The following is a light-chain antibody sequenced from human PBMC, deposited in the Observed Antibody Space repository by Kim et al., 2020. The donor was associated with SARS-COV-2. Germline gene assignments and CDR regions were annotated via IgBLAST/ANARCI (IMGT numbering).Light chain of an antibody. CDR1: QGITNY. Sequence: ASGGGRVTITCRASQGITNYLAWYQQKPGKVPKLLIYAASTLQSGVPSRFSGSGSGTDFTLTISSLQPEDVATYYCQNYNSAPWTFGQGTKVDIK. CDR3: QNYNSAPWT. CDR2: AAS. V-gene: IGKV1-27*01. J-gene: IGKJ1*01.